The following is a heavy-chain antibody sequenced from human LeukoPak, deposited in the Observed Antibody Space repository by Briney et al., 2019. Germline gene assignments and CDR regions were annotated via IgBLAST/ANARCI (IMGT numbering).Heavy chain of an antibody. D-gene: IGHD3-22*01. CDR2: IAYDGGNK. CDR3: ARDSSPWYYYDRSGSNGFDP. J-gene: IGHJ5*02. V-gene: IGHV3-30-3*01. CDR1: GFTFSSYA. Sequence: GRSLRLSCAASGFTFSSYAIHWVRQAPGKGLEWVAVIAYDGGNKYYADSVKGRFTISRGNSKNTLFLQMNSLRAEDTAVYYCARDSSPWYYYDRSGSNGFDPWGQGTLVTVSS.